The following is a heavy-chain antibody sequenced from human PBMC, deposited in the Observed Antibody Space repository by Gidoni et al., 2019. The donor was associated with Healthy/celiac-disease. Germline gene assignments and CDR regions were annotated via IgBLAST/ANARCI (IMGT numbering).Heavy chain of an antibody. CDR3: ARGGDYGDPY. CDR2: INHSGST. CDR1: GGSFSGYY. D-gene: IGHD4-17*01. Sequence: QVQLQQWGAGLLKPSETLSLTCAVYGGSFSGYYWSWIRQPPGQGLEWIGEINHSGSTNYNPSLKSRVTISVDTSKNQFSLKLSSVTAADTAVYYCARGGDYGDPYWGQGTLVTVSS. J-gene: IGHJ4*02. V-gene: IGHV4-34*01.